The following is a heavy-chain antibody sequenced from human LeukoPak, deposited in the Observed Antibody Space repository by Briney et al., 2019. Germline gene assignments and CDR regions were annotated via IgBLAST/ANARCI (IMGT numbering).Heavy chain of an antibody. CDR1: GGSISSSDW. D-gene: IGHD3-16*01. Sequence: GTLSLTCAVSGGSISSSDWWSWVRQAPGKGLEWVASINHNGNVNYYVDSVKDRFTISRDNAKNSLYLQMSNLRAEDTAVYFCARGGGLDVWGQGATVTVSS. J-gene: IGHJ6*02. V-gene: IGHV3-7*03. CDR3: ARGGGLDV. CDR2: INHNGNVN.